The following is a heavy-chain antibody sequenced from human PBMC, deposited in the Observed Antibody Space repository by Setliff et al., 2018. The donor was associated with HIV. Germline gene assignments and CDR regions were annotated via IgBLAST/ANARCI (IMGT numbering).Heavy chain of an antibody. V-gene: IGHV4-61*02. J-gene: IGHJ1*01. D-gene: IGHD2-15*01. CDR1: GGSISSGYYY. CDR2: ISTSGST. Sequence: SETLSLTCTVSGGSISSGYYYWSWIRQHPGKGLEWIGRISTSGSTNYNPSLKSRVTMSVDTSKNQFSLRLSSVTAADTAVYYCARARRAGSGPKYFQHWGQGTLVTVSS. CDR3: ARARRAGSGPKYFQH.